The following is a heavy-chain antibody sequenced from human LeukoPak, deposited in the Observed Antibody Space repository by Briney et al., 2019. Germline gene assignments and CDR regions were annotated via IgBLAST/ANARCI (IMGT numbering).Heavy chain of an antibody. D-gene: IGHD3-22*01. V-gene: IGHV3-30*04. CDR3: ASDLSYYYDSSGYPKEDY. CDR2: ISYDGSNK. Sequence: GRSLRLSCAASGFTFSSYAMHWVRQAPGKGLEWVAVISYDGSNKYYADSVKGRFTISRDNSKNTLYLQMNSLRAEDTAVYYCASDLSYYYDSSGYPKEDYWGQGTLVTLSS. CDR1: GFTFSSYA. J-gene: IGHJ4*02.